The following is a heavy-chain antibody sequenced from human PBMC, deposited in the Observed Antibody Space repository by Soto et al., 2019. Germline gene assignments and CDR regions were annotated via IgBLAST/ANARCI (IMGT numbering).Heavy chain of an antibody. J-gene: IGHJ2*01. D-gene: IGHD6-19*01. V-gene: IGHV1-69*12. Sequence: QVQLVQSGAEVKKPGSSVKVSCKASGGTFNRYAISWLRQAPGQGPEWMGGITPMFGTGNYAQKFQGRVTITADESTTTVHMELRRLTSEDMAVYYCAQTLGSAVAGPGRFDLWGRGTRVIVSS. CDR1: GGTFNRYA. CDR2: ITPMFGTG. CDR3: AQTLGSAVAGPGRFDL.